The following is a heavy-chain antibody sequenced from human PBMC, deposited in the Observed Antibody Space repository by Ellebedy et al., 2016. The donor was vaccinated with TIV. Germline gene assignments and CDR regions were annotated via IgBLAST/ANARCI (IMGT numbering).Heavy chain of an antibody. D-gene: IGHD5/OR15-5a*01. V-gene: IGHV3-33*01. CDR2: IWFDGSNK. CDR1: GFTFSSFG. J-gene: IGHJ5*02. CDR3: ARDQGVSNWFDP. Sequence: PGGSLRLSCAASGFTFSSFGMHWVRQAPVKGLEWVAVIWFDGSNKYYADSVKGRFTISRDNFKNTLYLQMNSLRAEDTAVYYCARDQGVSNWFDPWGQGTLVTVSS.